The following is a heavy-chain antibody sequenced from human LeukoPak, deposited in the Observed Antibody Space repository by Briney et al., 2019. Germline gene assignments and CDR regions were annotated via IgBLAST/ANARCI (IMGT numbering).Heavy chain of an antibody. D-gene: IGHD2-2*01. CDR1: GGSISSGGYY. J-gene: IGHJ1*01. CDR3: ARGPAATLHFQH. Sequence: PSETLSLTCTVSGGSISSGGYYWSWIRQHPGKGLEWIGYIYYSGSTYYNPSLKSRVTISVDTSKNQFSLKLSSVTAADTAMYYCARGPAATLHFQHWGQGTLVTVSS. CDR2: IYYSGST. V-gene: IGHV4-31*03.